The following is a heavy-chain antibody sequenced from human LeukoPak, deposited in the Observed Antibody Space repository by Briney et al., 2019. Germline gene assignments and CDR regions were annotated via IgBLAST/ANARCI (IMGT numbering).Heavy chain of an antibody. CDR1: GGSISSYY. V-gene: IGHV4-59*08. CDR2: IYYGGST. D-gene: IGHD2-15*01. CDR3: ARLHYCSGGSCNEYYYYYGMDV. Sequence: SETLSLTRTVSGGSISSYYWSWIRQPPGKGLEWIGYIYYGGSTNYNPSLKSRVTISVDTSKNQFSLKLSSVTAADTAVYYCARLHYCSGGSCNEYYYYYGMDVWGQGTTVTVSS. J-gene: IGHJ6*02.